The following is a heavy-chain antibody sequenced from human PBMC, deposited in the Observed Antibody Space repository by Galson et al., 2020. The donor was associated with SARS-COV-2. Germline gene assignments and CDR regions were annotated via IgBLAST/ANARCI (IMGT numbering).Heavy chain of an antibody. J-gene: IGHJ5*01. CDR1: GDSVSRDKW. Sequence: ASETLSLTCAVSGDSVSRDKWWTWARQSPGKGLEWIAEIHPSGRMNYIPSLKSRVTISVDKSKNQFSLRLSSVTAADTAVYYCVRGGDWRFDSWGQGTVVIVSS. CDR2: IHPSGRM. CDR3: VRGGDWRFDS. D-gene: IGHD3-10*01. V-gene: IGHV4-4*02.